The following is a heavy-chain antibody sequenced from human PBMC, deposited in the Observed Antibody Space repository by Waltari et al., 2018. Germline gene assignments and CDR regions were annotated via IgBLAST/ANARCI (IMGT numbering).Heavy chain of an antibody. CDR1: GGSISSSSYY. Sequence: QLQLQESGPGLVKPSETLSLTCTVSGGSISSSSYYWGWIRQPPGKGLGWVGRFFYSGSTYYNPSLKMRVTISVDTSKNQFSLKLSSVTAANTAVYYCARGTTYYYDSSGYLLFDYWGQGTLVTVSS. CDR3: ARGTTYYYDSSGYLLFDY. CDR2: FFYSGST. D-gene: IGHD3-22*01. V-gene: IGHV4-39*01. J-gene: IGHJ4*02.